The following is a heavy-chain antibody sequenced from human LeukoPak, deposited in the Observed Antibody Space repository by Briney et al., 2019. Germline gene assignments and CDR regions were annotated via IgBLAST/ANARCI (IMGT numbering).Heavy chain of an antibody. D-gene: IGHD5-18*01. J-gene: IGHJ4*02. CDR3: ARHRGYTYGDY. CDR1: GGSFSGYY. Sequence: SSETLSLTCAVYGGSFSGYYWSWIRQPPGKGLEWIGEINHSGSTNYNPSLKSRVTISVDTSKNQFSLKLSSVTAADTAVYYCARHRGYTYGDYWGQGALVTVSS. V-gene: IGHV4-34*01. CDR2: INHSGST.